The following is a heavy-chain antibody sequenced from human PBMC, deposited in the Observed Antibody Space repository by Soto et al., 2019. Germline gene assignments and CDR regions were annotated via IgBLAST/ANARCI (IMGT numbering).Heavy chain of an antibody. V-gene: IGHV1-69*01. D-gene: IGHD1-1*01. CDR2: IIPIFGTA. J-gene: IGHJ5*02. Sequence: QVQLVQSGAEVKKPGSSVKVSCKASGGTFSSYAISWVRQAPGQGLEWMGGIIPIFGTANYAQKFQGRVTSTADESTSTAYMALSILSSEDTDVDYCARGGTGTGGDWFDPWGQGTLVTVSS. CDR3: ARGGTGTGGDWFDP. CDR1: GGTFSSYA.